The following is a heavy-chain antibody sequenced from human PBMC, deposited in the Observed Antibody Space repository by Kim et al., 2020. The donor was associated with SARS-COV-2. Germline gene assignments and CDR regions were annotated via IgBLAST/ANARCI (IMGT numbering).Heavy chain of an antibody. CDR1: GFTFSRYW. CDR3: AREWL. J-gene: IGHJ4*02. CDR2: IKQDGSEK. V-gene: IGHV3-7*01. D-gene: IGHD5-12*01. Sequence: GGSLRLSCAASGFTFSRYWMSWVRQAPGKGPEWVASIKQDGSEKNYVDSVKGRFTISRDNAKKSLYLQMNSLRADDTAVYYCAREWLWGQGTLVTVPS.